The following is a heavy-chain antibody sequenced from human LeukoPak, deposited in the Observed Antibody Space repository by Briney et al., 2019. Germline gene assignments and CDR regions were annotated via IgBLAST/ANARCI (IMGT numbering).Heavy chain of an antibody. D-gene: IGHD3-22*01. CDR2: IYPGDSDT. CDR1: GYSFTSYW. CDR3: ARVYDSSGYYYGYFDY. V-gene: IGHV5-51*01. J-gene: IGHJ4*02. Sequence: GESLKISCKGSGYSFTSYWIGWVRQMPGKGLEWMGIIYPGDSDTRYSPSFQGQVTISADKSISTAYLQWSSLKRSDTAMYYCARVYDSSGYYYGYFDYWGQGNLVTVSS.